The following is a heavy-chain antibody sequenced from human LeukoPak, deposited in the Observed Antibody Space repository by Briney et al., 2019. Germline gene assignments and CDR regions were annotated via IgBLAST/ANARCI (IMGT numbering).Heavy chain of an antibody. Sequence: GESLKISCKGSGYSFTSYWIGWVRQTPGKGLEWMGIIYPGDSDTRYSPSFQGQVTISADKSISTAYLQWSSLKASDTAMYYCARTTMVRGVIKELGYWGQGTLVTVSS. D-gene: IGHD3-10*01. CDR2: IYPGDSDT. V-gene: IGHV5-51*01. CDR1: GYSFTSYW. CDR3: ARTTMVRGVIKELGY. J-gene: IGHJ4*02.